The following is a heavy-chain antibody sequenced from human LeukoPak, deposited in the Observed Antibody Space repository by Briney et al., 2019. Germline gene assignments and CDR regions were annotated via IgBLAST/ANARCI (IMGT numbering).Heavy chain of an antibody. V-gene: IGHV3-23*01. J-gene: IGHJ4*02. CDR2: ISGSGGST. CDR3: AKDLISTPLYYFDY. CDR1: GITFSSYA. D-gene: IGHD3-9*01. Sequence: PGGSLRLSCAASGITFSSYAMSWVRQAPGKGLEWVSAISGSGGSTYYADSVKGRFTISRDNSKNTLYLQMNSLRAEDTAVYYCAKDLISTPLYYFDYWGQGTLVTVSS.